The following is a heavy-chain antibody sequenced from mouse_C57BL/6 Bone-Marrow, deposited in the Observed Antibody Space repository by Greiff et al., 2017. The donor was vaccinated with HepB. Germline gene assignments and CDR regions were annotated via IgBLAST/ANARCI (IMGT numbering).Heavy chain of an antibody. D-gene: IGHD1-1*01. Sequence: EVMLVESGPSLVRPSQTLSLTCTVTGFSINSDCYWIWIRQFPGNKLEYIGYTFYSGITYYNPSLESRTYITRDTSKNQFSLKLSSVTTEDTATYYCARAYYYGSNWYFDVWGTGTTVTVSS. CDR2: TFYSGIT. CDR1: GFSINSDCY. CDR3: ARAYYYGSNWYFDV. V-gene: IGHV3-3*01. J-gene: IGHJ1*03.